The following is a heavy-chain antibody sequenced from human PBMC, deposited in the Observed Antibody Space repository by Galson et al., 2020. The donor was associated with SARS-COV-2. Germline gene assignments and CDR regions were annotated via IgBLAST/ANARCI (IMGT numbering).Heavy chain of an antibody. Sequence: SEPLSLTCTVSGYSISSGYHWGWIRQPPGKGLECIGSIYHSGNTYYNPSLESRVTISVDTSKNQFSLKLSSVTAADTAVYYCARGNEFRPYSAFNNWGQGTLVTVSS. CDR1: GYSISSGYH. CDR2: IYHSGNT. J-gene: IGHJ4*02. CDR3: ARGNEFRPYSAFNN. V-gene: IGHV4-38-2*02. D-gene: IGHD3-16*01.